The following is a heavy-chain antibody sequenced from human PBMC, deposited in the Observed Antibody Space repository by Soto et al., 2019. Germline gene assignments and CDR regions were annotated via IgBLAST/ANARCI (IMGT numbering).Heavy chain of an antibody. CDR2: IHHSGNT. J-gene: IGHJ5*02. CDR3: ARARQSCSSTSCYLDP. CDR1: GDSISSSNW. Sequence: SETLSLTCGVSGDSISSSNWWNWVRQPPGKGLEWIGEIHHSGNTNYNPSLKSRVTISVDKSKNQFSLNLNSVIAADTAVYYCARARQSCSSTSCYLDPWGQGTLVTVSS. V-gene: IGHV4-4*02. D-gene: IGHD2-2*01.